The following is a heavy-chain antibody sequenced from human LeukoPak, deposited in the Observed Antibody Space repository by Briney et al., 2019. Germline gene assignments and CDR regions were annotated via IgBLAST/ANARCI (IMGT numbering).Heavy chain of an antibody. V-gene: IGHV4-59*01. J-gene: IGHJ4*02. D-gene: IGHD4-11*01. CDR2: IYYSGST. CDR3: ARGGTLMTTVAGNFDY. CDR1: GGSISSYY. Sequence: SETLSLTCTVSGGSISSYYWSWIRQPPGKGLEWIGYIYYSGSTNYNPSLKSRVTISVDTSKNQFSLQLSSVTAADTAVYYCARGGTLMTTVAGNFDYWGQGTLVTVSS.